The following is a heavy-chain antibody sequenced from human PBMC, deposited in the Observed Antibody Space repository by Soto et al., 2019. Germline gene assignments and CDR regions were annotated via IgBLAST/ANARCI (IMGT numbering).Heavy chain of an antibody. J-gene: IGHJ3*02. V-gene: IGHV1-69*06. CDR2: IIPNYEAA. CDR3: ARYWNAGTLYGAFDI. Sequence: QVQLVQSGAEVRKPGSSVKVSCEASGGSFNNYVISWLRQAPGQGREWMGGIIPNYEAANYAQTFRGRLTITADKATNTAYMELNSLRPEDTATYYGARYWNAGTLYGAFDIWGPGTTVIVS. D-gene: IGHD4-17*01. CDR1: GGSFNNYV.